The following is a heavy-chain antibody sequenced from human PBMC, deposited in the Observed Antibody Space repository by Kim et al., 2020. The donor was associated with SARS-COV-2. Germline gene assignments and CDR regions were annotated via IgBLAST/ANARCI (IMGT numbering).Heavy chain of an antibody. J-gene: IGHJ4*02. Sequence: GGSLRLSCAASGFIFDTYAMHWVRQTPGRRLEYVSAISSNGADPYYADSVKGRFIISRDNSKNTMYLQMGSLRAEDMAVYYWAREGRHCSGTACYLFDYWGQGTLVTVSS. V-gene: IGHV3-64*02. CDR2: ISSNGADP. D-gene: IGHD2-2*01. CDR1: GFIFDTYA. CDR3: AREGRHCSGTACYLFDY.